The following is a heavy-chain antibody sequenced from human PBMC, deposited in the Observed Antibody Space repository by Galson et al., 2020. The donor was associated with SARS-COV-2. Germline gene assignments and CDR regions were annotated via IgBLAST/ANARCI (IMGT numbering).Heavy chain of an antibody. CDR1: GYTFTSYY. V-gene: IGHV1-46*01. Sequence: ASVKVSCKASGYTFTSYYMHWVRQAPGQGLEWMGIINPSGGSTSYAQTFQGRVTMTRDTSTSTVYMELSSLRSEDQAVYYCATGSPVGAPGDWFDPWGQGTLVTVSS. CDR3: ATGSPVGAPGDWFDP. CDR2: INPSGGST. D-gene: IGHD1-26*01. J-gene: IGHJ5*02.